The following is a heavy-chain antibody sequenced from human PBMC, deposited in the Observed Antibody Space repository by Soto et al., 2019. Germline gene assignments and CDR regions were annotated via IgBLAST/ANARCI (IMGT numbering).Heavy chain of an antibody. Sequence: SETLSLTCTVSGGSISSSSYYWGWIRQPPGKGLEWIGSIYYSGSTYYNPSLKSRVTISVDTSKNQFSLKLSSVTAADTAVYYCARFMVRGVITEQEFDYWGQGTLVTVSS. V-gene: IGHV4-39*01. J-gene: IGHJ4*02. CDR2: IYYSGST. D-gene: IGHD3-10*01. CDR3: ARFMVRGVITEQEFDY. CDR1: GGSISSSSYY.